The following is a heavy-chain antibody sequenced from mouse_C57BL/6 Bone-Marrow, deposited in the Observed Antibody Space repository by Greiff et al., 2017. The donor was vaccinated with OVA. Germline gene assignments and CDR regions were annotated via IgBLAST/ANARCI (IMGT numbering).Heavy chain of an antibody. Sequence: QVQLKQPGAELVKPGASVKLSCKASGYTFTSYWITWVKQRPGQGLEWIGDIYPGSGSTNYNEKFKSKATLTVDTSSSTAYMQLSSLTSEDSAVYCWAISQPYYFDYWGQGTTLTVSS. V-gene: IGHV1-55*01. J-gene: IGHJ2*01. CDR1: GYTFTSYW. CDR2: IYPGSGST. CDR3: AISQPYYFDY.